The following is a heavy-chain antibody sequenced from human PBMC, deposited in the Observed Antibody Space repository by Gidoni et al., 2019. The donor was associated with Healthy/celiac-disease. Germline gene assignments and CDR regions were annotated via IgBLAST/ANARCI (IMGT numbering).Heavy chain of an antibody. J-gene: IGHJ6*02. CDR1: GGSISSYY. V-gene: IGHV4-59*01. CDR3: ARDSQLERYCSGGSCSEYYYGMDV. CDR2: IYYSGST. Sequence: QVQLQESGPGLVKPSETLSLTCTVSGGSISSYYWSWIRQPPGKGLEWIGYIYYSGSTNYNPSLKSRVTISVDTSKNQFSLKLSSVTAADTAVYYCARDSQLERYCSGGSCSEYYYGMDVWGQGTTVTVSS. D-gene: IGHD2-15*01.